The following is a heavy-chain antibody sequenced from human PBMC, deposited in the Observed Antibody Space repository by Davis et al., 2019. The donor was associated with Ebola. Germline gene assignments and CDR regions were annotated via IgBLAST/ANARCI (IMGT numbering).Heavy chain of an antibody. CDR2: INDDGTAT. D-gene: IGHD4-11*01. Sequence: HTGGSLRLSCAASGFTFDAYWMHWVRQAPGKGLEWVSRINDDGTATTYGDSVQGRFTISRDNAKKTVHLQMNSLRAEDTAVYYCARATGMDVWGQGTTVTVSS. J-gene: IGHJ6*02. CDR3: ARATGMDV. V-gene: IGHV3-74*01. CDR1: GFTFDAYW.